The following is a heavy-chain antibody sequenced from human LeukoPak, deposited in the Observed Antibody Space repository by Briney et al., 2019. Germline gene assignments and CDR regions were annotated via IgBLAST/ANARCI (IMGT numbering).Heavy chain of an antibody. D-gene: IGHD3-10*01. Sequence: SVKVSCKASGGTFSSYAISWVRQAPGQGLEWMGRIIPILGIANYAQKFQGRVTITADKSTSTAYMELSSLRSEDTAVYYCAREFPTAFGEDLDYWGQGTLVTVSS. J-gene: IGHJ4*02. CDR2: IIPILGIA. CDR3: AREFPTAFGEDLDY. V-gene: IGHV1-69*04. CDR1: GGTFSSYA.